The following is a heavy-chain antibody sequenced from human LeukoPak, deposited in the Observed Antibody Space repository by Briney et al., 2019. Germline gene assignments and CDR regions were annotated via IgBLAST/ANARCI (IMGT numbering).Heavy chain of an antibody. D-gene: IGHD6-19*01. CDR1: GFTFSDYY. J-gene: IGHJ4*02. CDR3: ARGPPGYSSAPNDY. V-gene: IGHV3-11*06. CDR2: IRSSSSYT. Sequence: GGSLRLSCAASGFTFSDYYMSWISQARGKGLEWVSYIRSSSSYTNYADSVKGRFTISRDNAKNSLYLQMNSLRAEDTAVYYCARGPPGYSSAPNDYWGQGTLVTVSS.